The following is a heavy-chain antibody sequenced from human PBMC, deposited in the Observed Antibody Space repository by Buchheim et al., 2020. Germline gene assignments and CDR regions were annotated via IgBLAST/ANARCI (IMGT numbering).Heavy chain of an antibody. CDR3: ARDEGSGTYVRGFDS. V-gene: IGHV3-74*01. J-gene: IGHJ4*02. CDR2: ISSDGRNI. D-gene: IGHD1-26*01. Sequence: EVQLVESGGGLLQPGGSLRLSCVASGFTLNSYWMYWVRQAPGKGLVCVSRISSDGRNIYYADSVKGRFTISRDDAKNTLYPQMNSLTAADTAVYYCARDEGSGTYVRGFDSWGQGAL. CDR1: GFTLNSYW.